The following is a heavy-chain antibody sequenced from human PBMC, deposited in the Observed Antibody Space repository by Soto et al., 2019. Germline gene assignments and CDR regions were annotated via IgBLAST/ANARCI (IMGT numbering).Heavy chain of an antibody. CDR1: GFTFSSYA. CDR3: AKDLGYSYGSGFDY. CDR2: ISGSGGST. J-gene: IGHJ4*02. D-gene: IGHD5-18*01. V-gene: IGHV3-23*01. Sequence: EVQLLESGGGLVQPGGSLRLSCAASGFTFSSYAMSWVRQAPGKGLEWVSAISGSGGSTYYADSVKGRFTIPRDNSKNPLYLQMNSLRAEDTAVYYCAKDLGYSYGSGFDYWGQGTLVTVSS.